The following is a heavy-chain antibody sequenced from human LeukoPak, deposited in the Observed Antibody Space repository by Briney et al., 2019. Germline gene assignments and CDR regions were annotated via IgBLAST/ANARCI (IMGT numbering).Heavy chain of an antibody. V-gene: IGHV4-59*01. CDR2: IYYSGST. D-gene: IGHD4-17*01. J-gene: IGHJ2*01. Sequence: SETLSLTRTVSGGSISSYYWSWIRQPPGKGLEWIGYIYYSGSTNYNPSLKSRVTISVDTSKNQFSLKLSSVTAADTTVDYCAMLLYGDHGWYFDLWGRGTLVTVSS. CDR1: GGSISSYY. CDR3: AMLLYGDHGWYFDL.